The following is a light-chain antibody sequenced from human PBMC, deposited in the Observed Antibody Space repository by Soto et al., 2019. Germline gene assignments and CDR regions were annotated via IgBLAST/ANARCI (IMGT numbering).Light chain of an antibody. Sequence: EIVLTQSPATLSLSPGERATLSCRASQSVSSYLAWYQQKPGQAPRLLIYDASNRATGIPARFSGSGSGTDFTLTISTLEPEDFAVYYCQHRRTFGQGKRREIK. CDR1: QSVSSY. CDR2: DAS. V-gene: IGKV3-11*01. J-gene: IGKJ5*01. CDR3: QHRRT.